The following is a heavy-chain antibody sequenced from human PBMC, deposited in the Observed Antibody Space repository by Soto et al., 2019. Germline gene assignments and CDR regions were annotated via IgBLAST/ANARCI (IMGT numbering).Heavy chain of an antibody. CDR2: ISYDGSNK. CDR3: ANGLEWLPHFDY. V-gene: IGHV3-30-3*01. CDR1: GFTFSSYA. J-gene: IGHJ4*02. D-gene: IGHD3-3*01. Sequence: QVQLVESGGGVVQPGRSLRLSCAASGFTFSSYAMHWVRQAPGKGLEWVAVISYDGSNKYYADSVKGRFTISRDNSKNTLYLQMNSLRAEDTAVYYCANGLEWLPHFDYWGQGTLVTVSS.